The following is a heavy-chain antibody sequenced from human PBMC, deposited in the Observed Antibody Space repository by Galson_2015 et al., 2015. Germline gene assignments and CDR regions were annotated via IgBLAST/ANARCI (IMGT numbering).Heavy chain of an antibody. Sequence: LRLSCAASGFTFSSYAMSWIRQPPGKGLEWIGEINHSGSTNYNPSLKSRVTISVDTSKNQFSLKLSSVTAADTAVYYCARVVHYYDSSGYMVDAFDIWGQGTMVTVSS. V-gene: IGHV4-34*01. CDR2: INHSGST. D-gene: IGHD3-22*01. CDR1: GFTFSSYA. CDR3: ARVVHYYDSSGYMVDAFDI. J-gene: IGHJ3*02.